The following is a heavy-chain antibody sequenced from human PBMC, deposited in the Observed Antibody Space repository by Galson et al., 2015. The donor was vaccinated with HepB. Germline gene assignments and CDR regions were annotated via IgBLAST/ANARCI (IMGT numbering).Heavy chain of an antibody. CDR1: GFSLSTAGMR. CDR2: IDWDDDK. J-gene: IGHJ3*02. Sequence: ALVKPTQTLTLTCTFSGFSLSTAGMRVSWIRQPPGKALEWLARIDWDDDKFYSTSLKTRLTISKDTSKNQVVLTVTNMDPVDTATYYCARNEPREAFDIWGQGTMVTVSS. CDR3: ARNEPREAFDI. V-gene: IGHV2-70*04.